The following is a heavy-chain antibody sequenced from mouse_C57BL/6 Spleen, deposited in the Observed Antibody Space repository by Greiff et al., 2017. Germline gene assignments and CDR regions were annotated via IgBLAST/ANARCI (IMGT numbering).Heavy chain of an antibody. J-gene: IGHJ2*01. CDR2: INPYNGGT. D-gene: IGHD1-1*01. Sequence: VQLKESGPVLVKPGASVKMSCKASGYTFTDYYMNWVKQSHGKSLEWIGVINPYNGGTSYNQKFKGKATLTVDKSSSTAYMELNSLTSEDSAVYYCARGTTVVAKDYFDYWGQGTTLTVSS. CDR1: GYTFTDYY. V-gene: IGHV1-19*01. CDR3: ARGTTVVAKDYFDY.